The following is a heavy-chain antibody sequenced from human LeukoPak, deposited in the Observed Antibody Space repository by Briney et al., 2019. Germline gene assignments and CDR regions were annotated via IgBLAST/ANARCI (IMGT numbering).Heavy chain of an antibody. Sequence: PGGSLRLSCAASGFTVSSNYMSWVRQAPGKGLEWVSVIYSGGSTYYADSVKGRFTISRDNSKNTLYLQMNSLRAEDTAVYYCARGRRRVLLWFGELDYWGQGTLVTVSS. CDR2: IYSGGST. V-gene: IGHV3-66*01. J-gene: IGHJ4*02. D-gene: IGHD3-10*01. CDR1: GFTVSSNY. CDR3: ARGRRRVLLWFGELDY.